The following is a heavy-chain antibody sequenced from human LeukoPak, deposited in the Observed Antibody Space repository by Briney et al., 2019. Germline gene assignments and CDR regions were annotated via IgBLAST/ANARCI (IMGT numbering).Heavy chain of an antibody. D-gene: IGHD3-10*01. CDR3: ARDWGGSGSYD. Sequence: GGSLRLSCAASGFTFSSYSMNWVRQAPGEGLEWVSSISSSSSYIYYADSVKGRFTISRDNAKNSLYLQMNSLRAEDTAVYYCARDWGGSGSYDWGQGTLVTVSS. J-gene: IGHJ4*02. V-gene: IGHV3-21*01. CDR2: ISSSSSYI. CDR1: GFTFSSYS.